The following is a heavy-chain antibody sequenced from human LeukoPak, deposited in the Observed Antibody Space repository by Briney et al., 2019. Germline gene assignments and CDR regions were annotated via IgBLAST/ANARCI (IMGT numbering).Heavy chain of an antibody. D-gene: IGHD2-8*01. CDR1: GFTFSGHW. J-gene: IGHJ4*02. CDR2: INGDGTAT. CDR3: AKDKWWGASDH. V-gene: IGHV3-74*01. Sequence: GGSLKLSCAASGFTFSGHWMHWVRQTPGKGLVWVADINGDGTATNYAGSVKGRFTISRDNAKNTLYLQMNTLRAEDTAVYYCAKDKWWGASDHWGQGSLVTVSS.